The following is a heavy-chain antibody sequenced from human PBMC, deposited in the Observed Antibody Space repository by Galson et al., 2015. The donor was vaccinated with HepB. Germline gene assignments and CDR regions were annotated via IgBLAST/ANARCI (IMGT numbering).Heavy chain of an antibody. CDR2: ISYDRSHK. Sequence: SLRLSCAASVFTLSSYGMHWVRQAPGKGLEWVAVISYDRSHKYYADSVKGRFTISRDNSKNTLYLQMNSLRVEDTAVYFCAKDGDCSSTSCYFRYHYYYMDVWGKGTTVTVSS. J-gene: IGHJ6*03. V-gene: IGHV3-30*18. CDR1: VFTLSSYG. D-gene: IGHD2-2*01. CDR3: AKDGDCSSTSCYFRYHYYYMDV.